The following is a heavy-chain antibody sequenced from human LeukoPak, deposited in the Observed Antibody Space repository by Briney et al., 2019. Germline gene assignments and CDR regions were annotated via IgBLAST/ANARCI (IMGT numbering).Heavy chain of an antibody. CDR1: GGSFSSYY. CDR2: IYYSGST. D-gene: IGHD5-12*01. J-gene: IGHJ4*02. Sequence: SETLSLTCTVSGGSFSSYYWSWIRQPPGKGLEWIGYIYYSGSTDYNPSLKSRVTISVETSKNQFSLNLSSVTAAHTAVYYCASHSGGYAYWGQGTLVTVSS. V-gene: IGHV4-59*01. CDR3: ASHSGGYAY.